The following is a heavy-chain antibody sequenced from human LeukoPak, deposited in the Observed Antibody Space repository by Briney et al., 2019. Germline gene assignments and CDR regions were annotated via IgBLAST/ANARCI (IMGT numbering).Heavy chain of an antibody. CDR3: ARDRGRWLQSRSFDY. J-gene: IGHJ4*02. Sequence: SETLSLTCAVYGGSFSGYYWSWIRQPPGKGLEWIGEINHSGSTNYNPSLKSRVTISVDTSKNQFSLKLSSVTAADTAVYYCARDRGRWLQSRSFDYWGQGTLVTVSS. D-gene: IGHD5-24*01. CDR1: GGSFSGYY. CDR2: INHSGST. V-gene: IGHV4-34*01.